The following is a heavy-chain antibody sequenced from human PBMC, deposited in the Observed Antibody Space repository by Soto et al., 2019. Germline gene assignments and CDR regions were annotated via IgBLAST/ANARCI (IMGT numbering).Heavy chain of an antibody. J-gene: IGHJ4*02. D-gene: IGHD2-15*01. Sequence: ASVKVSCKASGYTFTSYDINWVRQATGQGLEWMGWMNPNSGNTGYAQKFQGRVTMTRNTSISTAYMELSSLRSGDTAVYYCARGWRGCSGGSCYGSAYWGQGTLVTVSS. CDR2: MNPNSGNT. V-gene: IGHV1-8*01. CDR3: ARGWRGCSGGSCYGSAY. CDR1: GYTFTSYD.